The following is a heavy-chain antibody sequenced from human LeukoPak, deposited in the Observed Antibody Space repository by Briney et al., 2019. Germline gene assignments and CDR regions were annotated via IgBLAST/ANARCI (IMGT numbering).Heavy chain of an antibody. CDR2: INHSGST. CDR3: ARGSGYCSSTSCYDY. J-gene: IGHJ4*02. CDR1: GGSFSGYH. Sequence: PSETLSLTCAVYGGSFSGYHWSWIRQPPGKGLEWIGEINHSGSTNYNPSLKSRVTISVDTSKNQFSLKLSSVTAADTAVYYCARGSGYCSSTSCYDYWGQGTLVTVSS. D-gene: IGHD2-2*01. V-gene: IGHV4-34*01.